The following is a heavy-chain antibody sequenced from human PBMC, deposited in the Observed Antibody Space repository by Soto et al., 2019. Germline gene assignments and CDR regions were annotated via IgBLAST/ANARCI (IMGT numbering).Heavy chain of an antibody. CDR2: ISGSGGST. D-gene: IGHD3-10*01. CDR1: GFTFSSYA. CDR3: AKDHLSVLVRGGDWFDP. V-gene: IGHV3-23*01. J-gene: IGHJ5*02. Sequence: GGSLRLSCAASGFTFSSYAMSWVRQAPGKGLEWVSAISGSGGSTYYADSVKGRFTISRANSKNTLYLQMNSLRAEDTAVYYCAKDHLSVLVRGGDWFDPWGQGTLVTVSS.